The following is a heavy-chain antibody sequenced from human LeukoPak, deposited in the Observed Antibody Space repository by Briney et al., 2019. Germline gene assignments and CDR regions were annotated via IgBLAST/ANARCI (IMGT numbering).Heavy chain of an antibody. CDR2: MNPNSGNT. V-gene: IGHV1-8*03. CDR1: GYTFSDYA. J-gene: IGHJ4*02. Sequence: ASVKVSCKASGYTFSDYAIHWVRQATGQGLEWMGWMNPNSGNTGYAQKFQGRVTITRNTSISTAYMELSRLRSEDTAVYYCAREGYYYDSSGYLDYWGQGTLVTVSS. D-gene: IGHD3-22*01. CDR3: AREGYYYDSSGYLDY.